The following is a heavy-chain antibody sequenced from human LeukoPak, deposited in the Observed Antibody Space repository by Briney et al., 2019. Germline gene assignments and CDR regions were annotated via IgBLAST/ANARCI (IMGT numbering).Heavy chain of an antibody. D-gene: IGHD2-15*01. V-gene: IGHV3-30*18. CDR2: ISYDGSNK. Sequence: GRSLRLSCAASGFTFSSYGMHWVRQAPGKGLEWVAVISYDGSNKYYADSVKGRFTISRDNSKNTLYLQMNSLSAEDTAVYYCAKVQKKRYCSGGSCYDLDYWGQGTLVTVSS. J-gene: IGHJ4*02. CDR3: AKVQKKRYCSGGSCYDLDY. CDR1: GFTFSSYG.